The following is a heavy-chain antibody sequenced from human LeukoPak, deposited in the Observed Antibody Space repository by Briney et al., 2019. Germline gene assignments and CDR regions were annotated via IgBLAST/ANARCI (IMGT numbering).Heavy chain of an antibody. CDR2: TNPDGGGT. Sequence: ASVTVFYKASGGTFSNYAISWVRQAPGQGLEWMGWTNPDGGGTNYAQKLQGGVTMTRDTSISTAYMELSRLRSDDTAVYYCVRDGLGGSGAFDIWGQGTMVTVSS. V-gene: IGHV1-2*02. D-gene: IGHD3-16*01. J-gene: IGHJ3*02. CDR1: GGTFSNYA. CDR3: VRDGLGGSGAFDI.